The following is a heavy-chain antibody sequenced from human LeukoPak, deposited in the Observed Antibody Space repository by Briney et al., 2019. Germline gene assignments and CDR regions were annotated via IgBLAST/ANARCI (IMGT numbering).Heavy chain of an antibody. CDR2: INPNSGGT. D-gene: IGHD6-13*01. J-gene: IGHJ4*02. V-gene: IGHV1-2*02. CDR1: GYTFTGYY. CDR3: ARLTYSSSWYHPFDY. Sequence: ASVKVSCKASGYTFTGYYMHWVRQAPGQGLEWMGWINPNSGGTNYAQKFQGRVTMTRDTSTSTAYMELRSLRSDDTAVYYCARLTYSSSWYHPFDYWGQGTLVTVSS.